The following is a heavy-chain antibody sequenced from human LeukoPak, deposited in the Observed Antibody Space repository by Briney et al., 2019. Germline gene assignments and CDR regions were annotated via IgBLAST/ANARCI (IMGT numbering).Heavy chain of an antibody. D-gene: IGHD4-11*01. CDR2: IRYDGSNK. CDR3: ARGRRDYLYYYYYMDV. J-gene: IGHJ6*03. CDR1: GFTFSSYG. Sequence: GGSLRLSCAASGFTFSSYGMHWVRQAPGKGLEWVAFIRYDGSNKYYADSVKGRFTISRDNSKNTLYLQMNSLRAEDTAVYYCARGRRDYLYYYYYMDVWGKGTTVTVSS. V-gene: IGHV3-30*02.